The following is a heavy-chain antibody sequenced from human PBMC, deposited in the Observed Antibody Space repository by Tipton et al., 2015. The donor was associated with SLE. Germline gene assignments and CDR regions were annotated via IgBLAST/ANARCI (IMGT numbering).Heavy chain of an antibody. CDR1: RYSISSGYY. Sequence: TLSLTCIVSRYSISSGYYWGWMRQAPGKELEWIGSFYHSANTYYNPSLTSRVTISADTPKNQFSLRLTSVTAADTALYYCGRARVGMGYVFDIWGQGTMVTVSS. CDR3: GRARVGMGYVFDI. CDR2: FYHSANT. V-gene: IGHV4-38-2*02. J-gene: IGHJ3*02. D-gene: IGHD5-24*01.